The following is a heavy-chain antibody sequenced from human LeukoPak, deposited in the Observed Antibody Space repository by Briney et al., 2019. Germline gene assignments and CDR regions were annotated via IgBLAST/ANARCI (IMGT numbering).Heavy chain of an antibody. D-gene: IGHD2-15*01. V-gene: IGHV3-7*01. CDR2: IKEDGSEM. J-gene: IGHJ4*02. Sequence: PGGSLRLSCAASGFTISTYWMTWVRQAPGKGPEWVANIKEDGSEMSYVDSVKGRFTISRDNPKNSLSLQMSSLRAEDTAVYYCARQRYSDYWGQGTLVTVSS. CDR3: ARQRYSDY. CDR1: GFTISTYW.